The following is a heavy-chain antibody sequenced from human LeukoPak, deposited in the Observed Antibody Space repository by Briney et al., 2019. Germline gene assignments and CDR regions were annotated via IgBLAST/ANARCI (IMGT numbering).Heavy chain of an antibody. J-gene: IGHJ4*02. V-gene: IGHV4-59*01. Sequence: SETLSLTCTVSGGSISSYYWSWIRQPPGKGLEWVGYIYYSGSTNYNPSLKSRVTISVDTSKNQCSLKLSSVTAADTAVYYCARGRWLQTRGLVPFDYWGQGTLVTVSS. CDR3: ARGRWLQTRGLVPFDY. CDR1: GGSISSYY. D-gene: IGHD5-24*01. CDR2: IYYSGST.